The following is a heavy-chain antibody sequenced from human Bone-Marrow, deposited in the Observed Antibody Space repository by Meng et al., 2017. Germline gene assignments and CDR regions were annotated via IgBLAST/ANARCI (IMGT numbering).Heavy chain of an antibody. D-gene: IGHD1-1*01. V-gene: IGHV6-1*01. Sequence: QVQLQQSGPGLVKPSQTLPLTCAIPGDSVSSNSATWNWIRQSPSRGLEWLGRTYYRSRWYSDYAVSVQSRITINPDTSKNQFSLQLNSLTPEDSAVYYCARDGTSWYFFDYWGQGTLVTVSS. CDR2: TYYRSRWYS. CDR1: GDSVSSNSAT. CDR3: ARDGTSWYFFDY. J-gene: IGHJ4*02.